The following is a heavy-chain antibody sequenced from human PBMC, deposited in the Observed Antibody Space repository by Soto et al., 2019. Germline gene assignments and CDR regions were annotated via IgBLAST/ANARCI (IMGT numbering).Heavy chain of an antibody. V-gene: IGHV3-23*01. CDR1: GFTFSSYA. Sequence: GGSLRLSCAASGFTFSSYAMSWVRQAPGKGLEWVSAISGSGGSTYYADSVKGRFTISRDNSKNTLYLQMNSLRAEDTAVYYCAKGRRITMIVVVITTLDYWGQGTLVTVSS. CDR3: AKGRRITMIVVVITTLDY. D-gene: IGHD3-22*01. CDR2: ISGSGGST. J-gene: IGHJ4*02.